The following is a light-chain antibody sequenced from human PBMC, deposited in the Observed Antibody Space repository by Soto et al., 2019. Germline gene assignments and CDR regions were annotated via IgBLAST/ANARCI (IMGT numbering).Light chain of an antibody. V-gene: IGKV3-15*01. CDR2: AAS. Sequence: ITQSPATLSVSLGDRVTLSCRASQSISSYLAWYQQKPGQAPRLLIYAASTLDSGIPARFSGSGSGTEFTLTISSLQSEDFATYYCQQYNNWPWTFGQGTKVDIK. CDR1: QSISSY. CDR3: QQYNNWPWT. J-gene: IGKJ1*01.